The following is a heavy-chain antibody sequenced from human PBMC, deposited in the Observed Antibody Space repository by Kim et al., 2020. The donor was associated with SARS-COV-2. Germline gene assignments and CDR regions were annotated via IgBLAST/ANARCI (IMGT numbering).Heavy chain of an antibody. Sequence: ASVKVSCKVSGYTLTELSMHWVRQAPGKGLEWMGGFDPEDGETIYAQKFQGRVTMTEDTSTDTAYMELSSLRSEDTAVYYCATVGYYDILTGYPDYYYYGMDVWGQGTTVTVSS. V-gene: IGHV1-24*01. CDR3: ATVGYYDILTGYPDYYYYGMDV. CDR1: GYTLTELS. J-gene: IGHJ6*02. D-gene: IGHD3-9*01. CDR2: FDPEDGET.